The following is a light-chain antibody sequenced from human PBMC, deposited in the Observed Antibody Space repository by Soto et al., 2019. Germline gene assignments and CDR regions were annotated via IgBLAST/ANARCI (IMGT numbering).Light chain of an antibody. Sequence: DIQRTQSASSLSASVGDRVTITCRASQSISSYLNWYQQKPGKAPKVLIYAASSLQSGVPSRFSGIGSGTDFTLSISSLQPEDFATYYCQQSYSGPLTFGGGTKVDIK. CDR1: QSISSY. CDR2: AAS. CDR3: QQSYSGPLT. V-gene: IGKV1-39*01. J-gene: IGKJ4*01.